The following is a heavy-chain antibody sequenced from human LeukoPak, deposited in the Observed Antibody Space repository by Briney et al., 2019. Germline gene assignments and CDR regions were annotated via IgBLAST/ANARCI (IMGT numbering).Heavy chain of an antibody. CDR2: IYYSGST. J-gene: IGHJ4*02. CDR1: GGSISSGDYY. CDR3: ARGWVNYSTFDY. D-gene: IGHD2-15*01. V-gene: IGHV4-30-4*01. Sequence: SETLSLTCTVSGGSISSGDYYWSWIRQPPGKGLEWIGYIYYSGSTYYNPSLKSRVTISVDTSKNQFSRKLSSVTAADTAVYYCARGWVNYSTFDYWGQGTLVTVSS.